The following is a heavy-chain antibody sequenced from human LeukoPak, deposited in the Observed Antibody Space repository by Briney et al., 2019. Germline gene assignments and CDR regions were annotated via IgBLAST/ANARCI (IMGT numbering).Heavy chain of an antibody. CDR3: ARDQKDYGDYVAMGFDP. CDR1: GYTFTSYA. CDR2: INAGNGNT. V-gene: IGHV1-3*01. J-gene: IGHJ5*02. Sequence: ASVKVSCKASGYTFTSYAMHWVRQAPGQRLEWMGWINAGNGNTKYSQKFQGRVTITADESTSTAYMELSSLRSEDTAVYYCARDQKDYGDYVAMGFDPWGQGTLVTVSS. D-gene: IGHD4-17*01.